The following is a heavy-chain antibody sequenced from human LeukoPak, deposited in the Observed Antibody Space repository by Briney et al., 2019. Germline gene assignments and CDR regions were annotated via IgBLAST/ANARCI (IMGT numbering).Heavy chain of an antibody. V-gene: IGHV1-2*02. CDR3: ARDHRYYYYMDV. CDR1: GYTFTSYY. J-gene: IGHJ6*03. Sequence: ASVKVSCKASGYTFTSYYMHWVRQAPGQGLEWMGWINPNSGGTNYAQKFQGRVTMTRDTSISTAYMELSRLRSDDTAVYYCARDHRYYYYMDVWGKGTTVTVSS. CDR2: INPNSGGT.